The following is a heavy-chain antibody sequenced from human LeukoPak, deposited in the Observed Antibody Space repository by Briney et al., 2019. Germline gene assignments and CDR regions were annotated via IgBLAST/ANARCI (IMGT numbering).Heavy chain of an antibody. V-gene: IGHV3-23*01. D-gene: IGHD5-12*01. Sequence: PGGSLRLSCAASGSTFSSYAMSWVRQAPGKGLEWVSAISGSGGSTYYADSVKGRFAISRDNSKNTLYLQMNSLRAEDTDVYYCAKGGSGYENYFDYWGQGTLVTVSS. CDR2: ISGSGGST. CDR1: GSTFSSYA. J-gene: IGHJ4*02. CDR3: AKGGSGYENYFDY.